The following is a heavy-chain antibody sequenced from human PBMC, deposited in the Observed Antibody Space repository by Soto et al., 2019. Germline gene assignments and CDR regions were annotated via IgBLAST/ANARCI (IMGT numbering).Heavy chain of an antibody. D-gene: IGHD4-17*01. CDR1: GFTFSNYW. Sequence: PGGSRRLSCAASGFTFSNYWMSWVRQAPGKGLEWVANIKQDGSEKYYVDSVKGRFTISRDNAKNSLYLQMNSLRAEDTAEYYCARETYGDPFAYWGQGTLVTVSS. CDR2: IKQDGSEK. V-gene: IGHV3-7*01. CDR3: ARETYGDPFAY. J-gene: IGHJ4*02.